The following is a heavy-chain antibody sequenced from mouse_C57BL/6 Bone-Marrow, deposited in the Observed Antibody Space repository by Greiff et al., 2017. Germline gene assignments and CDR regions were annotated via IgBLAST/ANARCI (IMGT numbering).Heavy chain of an antibody. CDR1: GFTFSSYT. CDR2: ISGGGGNT. V-gene: IGHV5-9*01. D-gene: IGHD1-1*01. Sequence: EVQVVESGGGLVKPGGSLKLSCAASGFTFSSYTMSWVRQTPEKRLEWVATISGGGGNTYYPDRVKGRFTISRDNAKNTLYLQMSSLMSEDTALYYCARQGIITTVVDFDYWGQGTTLTVSS. CDR3: ARQGIITTVVDFDY. J-gene: IGHJ2*01.